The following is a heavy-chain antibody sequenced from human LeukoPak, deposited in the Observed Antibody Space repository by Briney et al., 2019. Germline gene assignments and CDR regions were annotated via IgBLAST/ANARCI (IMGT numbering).Heavy chain of an antibody. CDR3: ARRGPTTYYYGSGSYLPRGHNWFDP. CDR1: GGSFSGYY. Sequence: SETPSLTCAVYGGSFSGYYWSWIRQPPGKGLEWIGEINHSGSTNYNPSLKSRVTISVDTSKNQFSLKLSSVTAADTAVYYCARRGPTTYYYGSGSYLPRGHNWFDPWGQGTLVTVSS. CDR2: INHSGST. D-gene: IGHD3-10*01. J-gene: IGHJ5*02. V-gene: IGHV4-34*01.